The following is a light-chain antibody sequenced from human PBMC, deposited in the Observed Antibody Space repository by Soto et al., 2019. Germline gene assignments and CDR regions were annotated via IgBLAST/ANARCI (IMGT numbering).Light chain of an antibody. J-gene: IGLJ1*01. CDR2: DVS. CDR1: SSDVGGHNY. Sequence: QSALTQPASVSGSPGQSITISCTGTSSDVGGHNYVSWYQHHPGKAPKFMIYDVSNRPSGVSNRFSGSKSGNTASLTISGLQAEDEADYYCSSYTTSNTRQIVFGTGTKLTVL. CDR3: SSYTTSNTRQIV. V-gene: IGLV2-14*03.